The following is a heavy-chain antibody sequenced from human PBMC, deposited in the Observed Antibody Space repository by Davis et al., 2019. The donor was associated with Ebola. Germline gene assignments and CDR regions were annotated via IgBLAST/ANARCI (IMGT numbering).Heavy chain of an antibody. D-gene: IGHD3-10*01. CDR2: IYYSGST. J-gene: IGHJ6*02. CDR1: GVSISSYY. CDR3: ARGSAYYYGSGSYRGYGMDV. V-gene: IGHV4-59*01. Sequence: ETLSLTCTVSGVSISSYYWSWIRQPPGKGLEWIGYIYYSGSTNYNPSLKSRVTISVDTSKNQFSLKLSSVTAADTAVYYCARGSAYYYGSGSYRGYGMDVWGQGTTVTVSS.